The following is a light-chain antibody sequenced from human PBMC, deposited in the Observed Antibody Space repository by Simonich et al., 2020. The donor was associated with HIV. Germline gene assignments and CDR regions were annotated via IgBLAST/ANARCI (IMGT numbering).Light chain of an antibody. V-gene: IGKV3D-20*01. J-gene: IGKJ2*01. CDR2: DAS. CDR1: QSVSSNY. CDR3: QQYYTLPPYT. Sequence: EIVLTQSPGTLSLSPGEGATLSCRASQSVSSNYLAWYQQTPGLATRLLIYDASSRATGIPDRFSGFGSGTDFTLTISRLEPEDVAVYYCQQYYTLPPYTFGQGTKLEIK.